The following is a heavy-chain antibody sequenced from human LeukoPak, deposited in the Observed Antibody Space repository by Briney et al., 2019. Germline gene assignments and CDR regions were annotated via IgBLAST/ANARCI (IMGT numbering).Heavy chain of an antibody. CDR2: ISSRSSYI. V-gene: IGHV3-21*01. J-gene: IGHJ4*02. CDR3: ARDPSDYDFWSGYYVPYYFDY. D-gene: IGHD3-3*01. CDR1: GFTFSSYS. Sequence: GGSLTLSCAASGFTFSSYSMNWVRQAPGKGLEWVSSISSRSSYIYYAASVKGRFTISRDNAKNSLYLQMNSLRAEDTAVCYCARDPSDYDFWSGYYVPYYFDYWGQGTLVTVSS.